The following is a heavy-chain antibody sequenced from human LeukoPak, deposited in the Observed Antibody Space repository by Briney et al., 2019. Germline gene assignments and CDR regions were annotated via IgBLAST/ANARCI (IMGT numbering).Heavy chain of an antibody. D-gene: IGHD6-6*01. CDR2: IHASGPT. V-gene: IGHV4-4*09. CDR1: GGSISTYY. CDR3: CGHDACIAARPFDN. J-gene: IGHJ4*02. Sequence: SETLSLTCTVSGGSISTYYWSWIRRPPGKGLEWIAYIHASGPTNYNPSLKSRITISVDTSKNQFSLMLSTVTAADTAVVNCCGHDACIAARPFDNWGQGPLTTVS.